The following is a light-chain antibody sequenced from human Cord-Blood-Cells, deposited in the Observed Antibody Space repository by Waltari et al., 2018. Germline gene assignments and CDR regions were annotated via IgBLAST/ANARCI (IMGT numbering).Light chain of an antibody. CDR3: QQSYSTPPR. Sequence: DIQLTQSPSSLSASVGDRVTITCRASQSISSYLNWYQQKPGKAPKLLIYAASSLQSGVPSRFSGSGSGTDVTLSISSLQPEDFATYYCQQSYSTPPRFGEGTKLE. CDR1: QSISSY. V-gene: IGKV1-39*01. CDR2: AAS. J-gene: IGKJ2*03.